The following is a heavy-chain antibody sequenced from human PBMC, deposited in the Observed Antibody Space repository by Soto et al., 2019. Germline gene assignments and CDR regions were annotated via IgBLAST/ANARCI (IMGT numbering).Heavy chain of an antibody. Sequence: SVKVSCQASGFTFTSSALQWVRQARGQRLEWIGWIVVGSGNTNYAQKFQERVTITRDMSTSTAYMELSSLRSEDTAVYYCAAHRYDSSVRDVYWGQGTLVTVSS. J-gene: IGHJ4*02. D-gene: IGHD3-22*01. CDR3: AAHRYDSSVRDVY. CDR1: GFTFTSSA. V-gene: IGHV1-58*01. CDR2: IVVGSGNT.